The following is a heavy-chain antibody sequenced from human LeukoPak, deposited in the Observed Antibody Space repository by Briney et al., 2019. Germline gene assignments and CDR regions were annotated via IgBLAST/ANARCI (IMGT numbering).Heavy chain of an antibody. D-gene: IGHD5-12*01. CDR2: ISYSGST. CDR3: ARHTYSGYDLAY. CDR1: GGSISPYY. Sequence: SETLSLTCTVSGGSISPYYWSWIRQPPGKGLEWIGSISYSGSTYYNPSLKSRVTISVDTSKNQFSLKLTSVTAADTAVYYCARHTYSGYDLAYWGQGTLVTVSS. J-gene: IGHJ4*02. V-gene: IGHV4-59*04.